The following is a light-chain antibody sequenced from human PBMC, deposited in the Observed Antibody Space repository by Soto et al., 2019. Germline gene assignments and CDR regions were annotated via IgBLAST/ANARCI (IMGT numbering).Light chain of an antibody. V-gene: IGKV3-20*01. CDR1: HSVSRTY. CDR2: GAS. CDR3: QQFDDSVT. Sequence: EIVLTQSPGTLSFSPGERATLSFRASHSVSRTYLAWYKQKPGQAPRLLMYGASDRATGTPGRFSGSGSGTDFTLTISGMEPEDSAVYYCQQFDDSVTFGQGTRLEI. J-gene: IGKJ5*01.